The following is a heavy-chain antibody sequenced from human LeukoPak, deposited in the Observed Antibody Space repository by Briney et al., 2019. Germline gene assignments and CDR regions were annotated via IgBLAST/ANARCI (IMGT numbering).Heavy chain of an antibody. J-gene: IGHJ4*02. V-gene: IGHV3-30*02. D-gene: IGHD5-18*01. CDR1: GFTFSSYG. CDR2: TRYDGSNK. CDR3: AKSYTARTYEIDY. Sequence: GGSLRLSCAASGFTFSSYGMHWVRQAPGKGLEWVAFTRYDGSNKYYADSVKGRSTISRDNSENTLYLQMNSLRAEDTAVYYCAKSYTARTYEIDYWGQGTLVTVSS.